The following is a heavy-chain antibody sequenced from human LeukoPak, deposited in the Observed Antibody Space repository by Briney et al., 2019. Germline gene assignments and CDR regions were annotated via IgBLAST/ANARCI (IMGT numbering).Heavy chain of an antibody. CDR3: ARGRRWRPQRGLVESFDY. D-gene: IGHD6-19*01. V-gene: IGHV4-34*01. Sequence: PSETLSLTCAVYGGSFSGYYWSWIRQPPGKGLEWIGEINHSGSTNYNPSLKSRVTISVDTSKNQFSLKLSSVTAADTAVYYCARGRRWRPQRGLVESFDYWGQGTLVTVSS. CDR2: INHSGST. CDR1: GGSFSGYY. J-gene: IGHJ4*02.